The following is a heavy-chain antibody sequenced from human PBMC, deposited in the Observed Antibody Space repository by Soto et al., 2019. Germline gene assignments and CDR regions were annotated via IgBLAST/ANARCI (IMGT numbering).Heavy chain of an antibody. CDR2: IIPIFGTA. D-gene: IGHD5-18*01. CDR3: ARDERYSYGLYYYGMDV. V-gene: IGHV1-69*13. Sequence: GVSVKGSCKASGCTFSSYAISWVRQTPGQGLEWMGGIIPIFGTANYAQKFQGRVTITADESTSTAYMELSSLRSEDTAVYYCARDERYSYGLYYYGMDVWGQGTTVTVSS. CDR1: GCTFSSYA. J-gene: IGHJ6*02.